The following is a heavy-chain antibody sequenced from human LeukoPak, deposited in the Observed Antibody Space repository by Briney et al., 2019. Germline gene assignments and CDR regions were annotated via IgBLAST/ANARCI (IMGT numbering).Heavy chain of an antibody. CDR3: AREGYSSGWNDY. V-gene: IGHV4-59*11. D-gene: IGHD6-19*01. Sequence: SETLSLTCSVFGGSISSHYWSWIRQPPGKGPEWIGYIYYSGTTNYNPSLNSRVTISVDMSKNQFSLKLRSVTAADTAVYYCAREGYSSGWNDYWGQGTLVTVST. CDR2: IYYSGTT. CDR1: GGSISSHY. J-gene: IGHJ4*02.